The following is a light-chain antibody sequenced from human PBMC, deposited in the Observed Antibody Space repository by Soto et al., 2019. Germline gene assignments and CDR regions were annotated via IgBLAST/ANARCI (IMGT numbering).Light chain of an antibody. V-gene: IGKV1-39*01. CDR2: AAY. J-gene: IGKJ2*03. Sequence: DIQMTQSPSSLFAYVGDRVTITCRASQNIRNYLSWYQQTPGKAPKLLIYAAYSLQSGVSSRFSGSVSGTDFTLTISSLQPEGFTTYYCQQSSSTPYSFGQGTKLQI. CDR1: QNIRNY. CDR3: QQSSSTPYS.